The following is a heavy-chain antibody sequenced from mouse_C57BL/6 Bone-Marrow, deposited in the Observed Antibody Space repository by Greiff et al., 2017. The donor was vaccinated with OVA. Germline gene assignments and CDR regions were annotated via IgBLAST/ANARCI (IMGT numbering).Heavy chain of an antibody. D-gene: IGHD3-1*01. J-gene: IGHJ2*01. Sequence: QVQLQHSGPELVKPGASVKISCKASGYAFSSSWMNWVKQRPGKGLEWIGRIYPGDGDTNYNGKFKGKATLTADKSSSTAYMQLSSLTSEDSAVYFCARSGDVRYFDYWGQGTTLTVSS. CDR3: ARSGDVRYFDY. CDR2: IYPGDGDT. CDR1: GYAFSSSW. V-gene: IGHV1-82*01.